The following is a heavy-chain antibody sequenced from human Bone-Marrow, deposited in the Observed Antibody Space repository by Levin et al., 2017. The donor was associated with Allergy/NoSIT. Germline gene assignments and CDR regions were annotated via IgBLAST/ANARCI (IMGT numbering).Heavy chain of an antibody. J-gene: IGHJ3*02. D-gene: IGHD1-7*01. Sequence: TGGSLRLSCTASGFTFNNYAMSWVRQAPGKGLEWVSTIIASGGTTYYTDSVKGRFTISRDNSKNTLYLQMNSLRPEDTAVYYCAKTDGNFDTFDIWGQGTMVTVSS. CDR1: GFTFNNYA. CDR3: AKTDGNFDTFDI. V-gene: IGHV3-23*01. CDR2: IIASGGTT.